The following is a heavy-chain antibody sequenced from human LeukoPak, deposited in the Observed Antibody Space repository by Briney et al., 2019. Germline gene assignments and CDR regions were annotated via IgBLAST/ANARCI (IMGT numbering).Heavy chain of an antibody. D-gene: IGHD3-22*01. V-gene: IGHV5-51*01. Sequence: GESLKISCKGSGYSFTTSWIGWVRQMPGKGLEWMGMIYPSDSDTTYSPSFQGQVTISADKSISTAYLQWSSLKASDTAMYYCARRSYYYDTSGYYYDYFDYWGQGTLVTVSS. J-gene: IGHJ4*02. CDR2: IYPSDSDT. CDR3: ARRSYYYDTSGYYYDYFDY. CDR1: GYSFTTSW.